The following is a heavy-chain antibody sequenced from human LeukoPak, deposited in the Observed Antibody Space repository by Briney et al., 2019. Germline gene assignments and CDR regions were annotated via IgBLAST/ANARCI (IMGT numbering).Heavy chain of an antibody. CDR3: ARDQHYYNSGSYYIGLDY. CDR2: VSSSSSTI. CDR1: GFTVSTNY. D-gene: IGHD3-10*01. J-gene: IGHJ4*02. V-gene: IGHV3-48*01. Sequence: PGGSLRLSCAVSGFTVSTNYMNWVRQAPGKGLEWVSYVSSSSSTIYYADSVKGRFTISRDNAKNSLYLQMNSLRAEDTAVYYCARDQHYYNSGSYYIGLDYWGQGTLVTVSS.